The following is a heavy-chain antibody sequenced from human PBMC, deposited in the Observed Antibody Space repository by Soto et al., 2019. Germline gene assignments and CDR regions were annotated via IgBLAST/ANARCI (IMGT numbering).Heavy chain of an antibody. CDR1: GFTFSDYY. CDR2: ISSSSSYT. D-gene: IGHD5-18*01. J-gene: IGHJ4*02. CDR3: ARAPGYSYGYQDY. Sequence: QVQLVESGGGLVKPGGSLRLSCAASGFTFSDYYMSWIRQAPGKGLEWVSCISSSSSYTNYADSVKGRFTISRDNAKNSLYLQMNSLRAEDTAVYYCARAPGYSYGYQDYWGQGTLVTVSS. V-gene: IGHV3-11*05.